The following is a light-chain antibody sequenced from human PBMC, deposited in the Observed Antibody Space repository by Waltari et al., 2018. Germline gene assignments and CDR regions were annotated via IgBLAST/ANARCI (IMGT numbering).Light chain of an antibody. CDR3: SSYTTSSTLV. J-gene: IGLJ3*02. Sequence: QSALTQPASVSGSPGQSITIPCTGTSSDVGRYNYVPWSQQHQGRAPKLMIYDVTNRPSGVSNRFSGSKSGNTASLTISGLQAEDEADYYCSSYTTSSTLVFGGGTKLTVL. CDR2: DVT. V-gene: IGLV2-14*03. CDR1: SSDVGRYNY.